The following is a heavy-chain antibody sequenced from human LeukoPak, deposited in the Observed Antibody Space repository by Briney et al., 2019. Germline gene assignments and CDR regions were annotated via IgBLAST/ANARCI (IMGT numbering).Heavy chain of an antibody. CDR1: GFIFSSYA. Sequence: GGSLRLSCAASGFIFSSYAMSWVRQAPGKGLEWVSTISGSDGNTYYADSVKGRFTISRDNSQNTLYLQMNSLRVEDTAVYYCARGRPHGNDYWGQGTLVTVSS. CDR2: ISGSDGNT. J-gene: IGHJ4*02. V-gene: IGHV3-23*01. CDR3: ARGRPHGNDY. D-gene: IGHD4-23*01.